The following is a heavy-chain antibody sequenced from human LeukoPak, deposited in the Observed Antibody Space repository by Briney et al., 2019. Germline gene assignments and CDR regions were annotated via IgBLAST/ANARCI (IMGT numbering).Heavy chain of an antibody. CDR2: INHSGST. D-gene: IGHD3-16*02. J-gene: IGHJ4*02. Sequence: SETLSLTCAVYHGFDSYYFMLVRQSPGKGLEWIGEINHSGSTNYNPSLKSRVTISVDTSKNQFSLKLSSVTAADTAVYYCARRQLYYDYVWGSYRTARNYFDYWGQGTLVTVSS. CDR3: ARRQLYYDYVWGSYRTARNYFDY. CDR1: HGFDSYY. V-gene: IGHV4-34*01.